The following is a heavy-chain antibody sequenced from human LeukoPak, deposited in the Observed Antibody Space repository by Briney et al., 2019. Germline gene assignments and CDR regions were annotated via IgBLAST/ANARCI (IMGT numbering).Heavy chain of an antibody. Sequence: SETLSLTCTVSGGSISSYYWSWIRQPPGKGLEWIGYIYYSGSTNYNPSLKSRVTISVDTSKNQFSLKLSSVTAADTAVYYCARAGYYDALDIWGQGTMVTLSS. J-gene: IGHJ3*02. D-gene: IGHD3-10*01. CDR1: GGSISSYY. CDR3: ARAGYYDALDI. CDR2: IYYSGST. V-gene: IGHV4-59*01.